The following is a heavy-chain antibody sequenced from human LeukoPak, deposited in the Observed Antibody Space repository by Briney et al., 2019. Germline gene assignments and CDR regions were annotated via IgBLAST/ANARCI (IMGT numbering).Heavy chain of an antibody. CDR2: IREERGQE. D-gene: IGHD3-10*01. Sequence: GGSLRLSCVASGLTVSNHWMSWVRQAPGKGLEWVANIREERGQEYYVDSVKGRFTISKNSAKNSLYLQMNTLRVEDAAMYYCAGDRGYLQFDYWGQGTLVTVSS. CDR1: GLTVSNHW. CDR3: AGDRGYLQFDY. V-gene: IGHV3-7*03. J-gene: IGHJ4*02.